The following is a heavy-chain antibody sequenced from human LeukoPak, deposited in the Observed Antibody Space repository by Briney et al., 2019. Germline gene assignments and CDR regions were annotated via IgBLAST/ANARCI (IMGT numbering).Heavy chain of an antibody. D-gene: IGHD3-3*01. V-gene: IGHV3-11*04. CDR1: GFTFSDSY. Sequence: PGGSLRLSCAASGFTFSDSYMSWIRQVPGKGLEWVSSISSGSTYIYNADSVQGRFTISRDNAKNSLFLLVNSLRAEDTAVYYCARDKNGVFDIRGQGTMVTVSS. CDR2: ISSGSTYI. CDR3: ARDKNGVFDI. J-gene: IGHJ3*02.